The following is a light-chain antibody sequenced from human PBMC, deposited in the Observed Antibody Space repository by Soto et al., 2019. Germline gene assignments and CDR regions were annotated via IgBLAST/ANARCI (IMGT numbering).Light chain of an antibody. CDR2: TAS. CDR1: QSITSF. J-gene: IGKJ4*01. V-gene: IGKV1-39*01. CDR3: QQSYSAPRT. Sequence: DIQMTQSPPSLSASVGDRVTITCRASQSITSFLNWYQQKPGKAPELLIYTASSLQSGVPSRFSGGGSGTDFTLTISSLHPEDFATYYCQQSYSAPRTFGGGTKVEI.